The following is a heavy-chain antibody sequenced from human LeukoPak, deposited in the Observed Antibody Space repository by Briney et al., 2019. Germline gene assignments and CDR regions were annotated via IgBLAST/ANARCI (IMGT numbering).Heavy chain of an antibody. D-gene: IGHD2-21*02. Sequence: GGSLRLSCSASGFTFSSYAMSWVRQAPGKGLEWVSSISLRGADANYADSVKGRFTISRDDSKNALYLQMSSLRAEVTAVYFCARRGCYGGNCYPCDYWGQGTLVTVSS. CDR3: ARRGCYGGNCYPCDY. CDR2: ISLRGADA. V-gene: IGHV3-23*01. CDR1: GFTFSSYA. J-gene: IGHJ4*02.